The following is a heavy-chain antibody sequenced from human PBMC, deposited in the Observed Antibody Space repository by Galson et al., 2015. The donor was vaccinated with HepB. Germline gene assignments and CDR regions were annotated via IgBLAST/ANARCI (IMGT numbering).Heavy chain of an antibody. CDR2: ISGSSIYT. V-gene: IGHV3-11*06. D-gene: IGHD2/OR15-2a*01. Sequence: SLRLSCAASGFSFSDYYMNWIRQTPGKGLEWLSYISGSSIYTNYAGSVKGRFTISRDNAKNSLYLQMNSLRVEDSAVYYCARDSRGGNVHYYYYGMDVWGQGTTVTVSS. CDR1: GFSFSDYY. CDR3: ARDSRGGNVHYYYYGMDV. J-gene: IGHJ6*02.